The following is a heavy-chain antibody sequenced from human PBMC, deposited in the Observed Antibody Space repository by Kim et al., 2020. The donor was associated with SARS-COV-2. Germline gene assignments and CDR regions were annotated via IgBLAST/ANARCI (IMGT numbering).Heavy chain of an antibody. Sequence: SETLSLTCVVNGGSFSGYYWNWIRQTPGKGLDWIAEIDHSGNTNYNSSLESRATISVDTSKNQFSLNLTSVTAADTAVYYCASRWEYASSSPYYYYYMDV. CDR2: IDHSGNT. V-gene: IGHV4-34*01. CDR3: ASRWEYASSSPYYYYYMDV. CDR1: GGSFSGYY. J-gene: IGHJ6*03. D-gene: IGHD6-6*01.